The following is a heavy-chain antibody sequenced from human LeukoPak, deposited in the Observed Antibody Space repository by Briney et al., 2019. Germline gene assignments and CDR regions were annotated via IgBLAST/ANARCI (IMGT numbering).Heavy chain of an antibody. D-gene: IGHD2-2*01. V-gene: IGHV3-23*01. Sequence: GGSLRLSCAASGFTFSSYAMSWVRQAPGKGLEWVSAISGSGGNTYSADSVKGRFTISRDSSKNTLFLQMNSLRAEDPAVYYCAIDSRSTWHFDYWGQGTLVTVSS. CDR3: AIDSRSTWHFDY. CDR2: ISGSGGNT. J-gene: IGHJ4*02. CDR1: GFTFSSYA.